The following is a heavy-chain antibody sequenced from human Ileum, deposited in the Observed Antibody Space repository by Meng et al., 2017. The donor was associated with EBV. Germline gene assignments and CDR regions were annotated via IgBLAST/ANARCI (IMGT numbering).Heavy chain of an antibody. J-gene: IGHJ5*02. CDR2: IYYSGRT. D-gene: IGHD6-13*01. Sequence: QLQGSCPGLGNPPETLSLPCTVSGGHSNSSSSYWGWSRQPPGKGLEWIGSIYYSGRTYYNPSLKSRFTISVDTSKNQFSLKLSSVTAADTAVYYCARPIAAAGWFDPWGQGTLVTVSS. CDR3: ARPIAAAGWFDP. CDR1: GGHSNSSSSY. V-gene: IGHV4-39*01.